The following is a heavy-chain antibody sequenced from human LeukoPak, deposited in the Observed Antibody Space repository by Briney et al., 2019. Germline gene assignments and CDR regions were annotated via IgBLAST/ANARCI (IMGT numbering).Heavy chain of an antibody. V-gene: IGHV4-38-2*02. D-gene: IGHD3-22*01. J-gene: IGHJ3*02. CDR1: GYSISSGYF. CDR2: IYHSGST. Sequence: SETLSLTCTVSGYSISSGYFWGWIRQPPGKGLEWIGTIYHSGSTYYNASLESRVTISVDTSKNQFSLKLSSVTAADTAVYYCARARNYYDSSGFYYEGDAFDIWGQGTMVTVSS. CDR3: ARARNYYDSSGFYYEGDAFDI.